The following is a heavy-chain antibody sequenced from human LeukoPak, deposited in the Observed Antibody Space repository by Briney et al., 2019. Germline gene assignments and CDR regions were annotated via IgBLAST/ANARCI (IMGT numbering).Heavy chain of an antibody. D-gene: IGHD3-22*01. CDR2: IIPIFSTP. CDR3: ARGPETTWNYDTSGYPYYFDY. J-gene: IGHJ4*02. CDR1: GGTFSTYA. V-gene: IGHV1-69*01. Sequence: SVKVSCKASGGTFSTYAINWVRQAPGQGLEWMGGIIPIFSTPNYAQNFQGRVTITADESTSTAYMELSSLRSEDTAVYYCARGPETTWNYDTSGYPYYFDYRGQGTLVTVSS.